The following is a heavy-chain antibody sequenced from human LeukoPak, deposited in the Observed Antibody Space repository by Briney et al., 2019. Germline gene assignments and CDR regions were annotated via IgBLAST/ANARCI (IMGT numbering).Heavy chain of an antibody. V-gene: IGHV4-30-4*08. CDR3: ARSSFYSSSWYFDY. Sequence: PSETLSLTCTVSGGSISSGSYYWSWVRQPPGKGLEWIGYIYYSGSTYYSPSLKSRVAISVDTSKNQFSLNLSSVTAADTAVYYCARSSFYSSSWYFDYWGQGTLVTVSS. CDR1: GGSISSGSYY. CDR2: IYYSGST. J-gene: IGHJ4*02. D-gene: IGHD6-13*01.